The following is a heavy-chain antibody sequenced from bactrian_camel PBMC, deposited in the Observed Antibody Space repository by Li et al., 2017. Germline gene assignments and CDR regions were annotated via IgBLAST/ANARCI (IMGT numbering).Heavy chain of an antibody. J-gene: IGHJ4*01. V-gene: IGHV3S53*01. Sequence: HVQLVESGGDSVQAGGSLRLSCEVSGFLMRGACMAWYRQVPGKERELVADTDTDGTRNYDDSVRGRFTISEDKNKNILYLQMNSLKLEDTAMYYCAADALWYCPSNPKYWGQGTQVTVS. CDR1: GFLMRGAC. CDR3: AADALWYCPSNPKY. D-gene: IGHD6*01. CDR2: TDTDGTR.